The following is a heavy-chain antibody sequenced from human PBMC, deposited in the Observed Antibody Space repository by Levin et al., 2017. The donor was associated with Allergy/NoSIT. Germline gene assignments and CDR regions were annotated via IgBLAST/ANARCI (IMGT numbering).Heavy chain of an antibody. D-gene: IGHD6-13*01. J-gene: IGHJ1*01. CDR1: GFTSGYFA. CDR3: AKMEQQLVQGTFEH. Sequence: GGSLRLSCAASGFTSGYFAMSWVRQSPSKGLQWVSSIEGSGSGTYYADSVRGRFTISRDESTDTIYQQMNNLRADDTALYYCAKMEQQLVQGTFEHWGQGTLVTVSS. CDR2: IEGSGSGT. V-gene: IGHV3-23*05.